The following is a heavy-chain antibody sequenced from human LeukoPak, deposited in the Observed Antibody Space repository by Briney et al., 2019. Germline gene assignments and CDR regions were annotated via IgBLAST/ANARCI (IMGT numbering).Heavy chain of an antibody. V-gene: IGHV1-18*01. CDR3: ARDRGTGYSYGPTDY. D-gene: IGHD5-18*01. J-gene: IGHJ4*02. CDR1: GGTFSSYA. Sequence: ASVKVSCKASGGTFSSYAISWVRQAPGQGLEWMGGISAYNGNTHYAQKLQGRVTMTTDTSTSTAYMELRSLRSDDTAVYYCARDRGTGYSYGPTDYWGQGTLVTVSS. CDR2: ISAYNGNT.